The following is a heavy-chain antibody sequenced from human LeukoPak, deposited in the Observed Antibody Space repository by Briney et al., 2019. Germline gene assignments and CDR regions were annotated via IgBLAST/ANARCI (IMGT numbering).Heavy chain of an antibody. CDR1: GYTFTSYD. Sequence: ASVKVSCKASGYTFTSYDINWVRQATGQGLEWMGWMNPNSGNTGYAQKFQGRVTMTRNTSISTAYMELSSLRSEDTAVYYCAGTTNEYYYYGMDVWGQGTTVTVPS. CDR3: AGTTNEYYYYGMDV. J-gene: IGHJ6*02. CDR2: MNPNSGNT. V-gene: IGHV1-8*01. D-gene: IGHD1-1*01.